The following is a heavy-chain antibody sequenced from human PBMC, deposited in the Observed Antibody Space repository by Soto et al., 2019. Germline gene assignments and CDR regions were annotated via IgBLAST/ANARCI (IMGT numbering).Heavy chain of an antibody. V-gene: IGHV3-48*02. CDR3: ASDRSTIYGVVTPIDY. J-gene: IGHJ4*02. D-gene: IGHD3-3*01. CDR2: ISSGGDTI. Sequence: PGGSLRLSCAVSGFTFSPYSMNWVRQAPGKGLEWISYISSGGDTIYYADSVRGRFTVSRDNTKNSLYLQMDSLRDEDTAVYYCASDRSTIYGVVTPIDYWGQGTLVTVYS. CDR1: GFTFSPYS.